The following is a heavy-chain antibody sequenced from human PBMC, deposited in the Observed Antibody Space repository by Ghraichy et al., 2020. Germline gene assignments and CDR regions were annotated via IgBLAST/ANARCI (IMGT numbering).Heavy chain of an antibody. CDR3: ARQTYYDFWSRLGGDGMDV. D-gene: IGHD3-3*01. CDR1: GFTFDDYA. CDR2: ISWNSGSI. Sequence: GGSLRLSCAASGFTFDDYAMHWVRQAPGKGLEWVSGISWNSGSIGYADSVKGRFTISRDNAKNSLYLQMNSLRAEDTALYYCARQTYYDFWSRLGGDGMDVGGQGTTVTVSS. J-gene: IGHJ6*02. V-gene: IGHV3-9*01.